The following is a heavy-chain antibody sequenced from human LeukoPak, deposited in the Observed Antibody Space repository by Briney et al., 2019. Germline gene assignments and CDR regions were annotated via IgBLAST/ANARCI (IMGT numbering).Heavy chain of an antibody. Sequence: ASVKVSCKTSGYNFIAYYMHWVRQAPGQGLEWMGCVNPVSGRTSIAQKFQDRISLARDSSITTFYMEVTWLTSDDTAIYYCARADRLVGSPYLIGPWGQGTLVTVSS. D-gene: IGHD1-26*01. CDR2: VNPVSGRT. CDR1: GYNFIAYY. CDR3: ARADRLVGSPYLIGP. J-gene: IGHJ5*02. V-gene: IGHV1-2*02.